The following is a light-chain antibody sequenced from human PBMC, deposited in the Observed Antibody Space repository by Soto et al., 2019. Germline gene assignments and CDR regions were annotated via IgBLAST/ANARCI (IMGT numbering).Light chain of an antibody. CDR3: CSYGGSNNMI. CDR1: SSDIGGYNY. CDR2: EVN. Sequence: ALTQPPSASGSPGQSVSISCTGTSSDIGGYNYVSWYQQHPGKAPKLIIYEVNKRPSGVPDRVSGSKSGNTASLTVSGLQAEDEADYYCCSYGGSNNMIFGGGTKLTVL. V-gene: IGLV2-8*01. J-gene: IGLJ2*01.